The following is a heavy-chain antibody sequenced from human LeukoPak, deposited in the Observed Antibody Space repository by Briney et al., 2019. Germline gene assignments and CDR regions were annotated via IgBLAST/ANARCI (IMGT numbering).Heavy chain of an antibody. Sequence: GGSLRLSCAASGFTFSSYAMHWVCQAPGKGLEWVAVISYDGSNKYYADSVKGRFTISRDNSKNTLYLQMNSLRAEDTAVYYCARDRGDCSGGSCYSHYGMDVWGQGTTVTVSS. CDR2: ISYDGSNK. V-gene: IGHV3-30-3*01. CDR3: ARDRGDCSGGSCYSHYGMDV. CDR1: GFTFSSYA. D-gene: IGHD2-15*01. J-gene: IGHJ6*02.